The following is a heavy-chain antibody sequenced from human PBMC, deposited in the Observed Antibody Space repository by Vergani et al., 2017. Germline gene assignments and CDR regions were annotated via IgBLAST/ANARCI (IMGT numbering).Heavy chain of an antibody. CDR2: ISSSSSYI. V-gene: IGHV3-21*01. D-gene: IGHD1-26*01. J-gene: IGHJ6*02. CDR1: GFTFSSYS. CDR3: ASGPVGATTYYYYGMDV. Sequence: QLVESGGDLVQPGGSLRLSCAASGFTFSSYSMNWVRQAPGKGLEWVSSISSSSSYIYYADSVKGRFTISRDNAKNSLYLQMNSLRAEDTAVYYCASGPVGATTYYYYGMDVWGQGTTVTVSS.